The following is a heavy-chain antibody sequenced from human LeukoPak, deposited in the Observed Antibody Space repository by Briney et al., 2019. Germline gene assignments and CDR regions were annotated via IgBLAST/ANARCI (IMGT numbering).Heavy chain of an antibody. Sequence: SETLSLTCAVYGGSFSYYYWNWIRQPPGKGLEWIGEIDHTGSTNFNPSLKSRITISVDTSKNQFSLKLSSVTAADTAVYYCARATGGGWCPGPYYNYYYVAVWGKGTTVTVSS. V-gene: IGHV4-34*01. D-gene: IGHD2-21*01. CDR2: IDHTGST. CDR3: ARATGGGWCPGPYYNYYYVAV. J-gene: IGHJ6*03. CDR1: GGSFSYYY.